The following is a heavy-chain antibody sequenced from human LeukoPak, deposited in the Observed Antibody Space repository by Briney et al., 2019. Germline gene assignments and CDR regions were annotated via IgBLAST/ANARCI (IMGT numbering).Heavy chain of an antibody. D-gene: IGHD6-13*01. Sequence: GGSLRLSCAASGFTVSSNYMSWVRQAPGKGLEWVSYISSSGSTIYYADSVKGRFTISRDNAKNSLYLQMNSLRVEDTAVYYCARDRVFVDYWGQGTLVTVSS. CDR3: ARDRVFVDY. V-gene: IGHV3-11*01. CDR1: GFTVSSNY. CDR2: ISSSGSTI. J-gene: IGHJ4*02.